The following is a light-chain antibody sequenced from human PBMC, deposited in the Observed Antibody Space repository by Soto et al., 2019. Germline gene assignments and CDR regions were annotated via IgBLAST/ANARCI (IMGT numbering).Light chain of an antibody. J-gene: IGLJ2*01. V-gene: IGLV2-8*01. Sequence: QSALTQPPSASGSLGQSVTISCTGTSSDIGGYDYVSWYQHHPGKAPKLLIYEVNKRPSGVPDRFSGSKSGSTASLTVSGLQAEDEADYSCTSFAGSNNFVIFGGGTKLTVL. CDR3: TSFAGSNNFVI. CDR2: EVN. CDR1: SSDIGGYDY.